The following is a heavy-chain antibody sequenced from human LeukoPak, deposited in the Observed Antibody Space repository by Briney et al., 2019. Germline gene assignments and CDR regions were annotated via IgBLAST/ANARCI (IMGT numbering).Heavy chain of an antibody. D-gene: IGHD1-26*01. CDR3: ARVPIVGAPYFDY. J-gene: IGHJ4*02. V-gene: IGHV4-30-2*01. CDR2: IYHSGST. CDR1: GGSISSGGYY. Sequence: PSQTLSLTCTVSGGSISSGGYYWSWIRQPPGKGLEWIGYIYHSGSTYYNPSLKSRVTISVDRSKNQFSLKLSSVTAADTAVYYCARVPIVGAPYFDYWGQGTLVTVSS.